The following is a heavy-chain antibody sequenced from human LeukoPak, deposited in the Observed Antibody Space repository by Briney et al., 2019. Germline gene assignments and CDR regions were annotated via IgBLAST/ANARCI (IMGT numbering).Heavy chain of an antibody. Sequence: GGSLRLSCAASGFTFSSYAMSWVRQAPGKGLEWVSAISGSGGSTYYADSVKGRFTISRDNSKNTLYLQMNSLRAEDTAVYYCAKDSLGFGEFLPDYWGQGTLVTVSS. D-gene: IGHD3-10*01. CDR2: ISGSGGST. V-gene: IGHV3-23*01. J-gene: IGHJ4*02. CDR1: GFTFSSYA. CDR3: AKDSLGFGEFLPDY.